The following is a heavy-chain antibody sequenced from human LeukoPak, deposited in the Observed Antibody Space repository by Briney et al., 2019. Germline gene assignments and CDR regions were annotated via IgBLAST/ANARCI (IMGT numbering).Heavy chain of an antibody. D-gene: IGHD1-7*01. J-gene: IGHJ4*02. CDR3: ARNGNYMFDY. V-gene: IGHV4-4*02. Sequence: PSETLSLTCAVSGDSISSDNWWSWVRPPPGKGLEWIGEIYRTGSTNYNPSLRSRVTISLDKSKNQFSLKLSSVTAADTAVYYCARNGNYMFDYWGQGTLVTVSS. CDR2: IYRTGST. CDR1: GDSISSDNW.